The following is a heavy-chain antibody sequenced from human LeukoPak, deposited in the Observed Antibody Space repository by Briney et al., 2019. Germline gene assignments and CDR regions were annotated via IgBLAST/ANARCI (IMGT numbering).Heavy chain of an antibody. Sequence: SETLSLTCTPFGGSISRYYGSWIRQPPGKGLEWIGYIYYSGSTTYNPSLKSRVTISVDTSKNQFSLKLSSVTAADTAVYYCARGAMDDPWGQGTLVTVSS. CDR3: ARGAMDDP. CDR1: GGSISRYY. J-gene: IGHJ5*02. V-gene: IGHV4-59*01. CDR2: IYYSGST. D-gene: IGHD5-18*01.